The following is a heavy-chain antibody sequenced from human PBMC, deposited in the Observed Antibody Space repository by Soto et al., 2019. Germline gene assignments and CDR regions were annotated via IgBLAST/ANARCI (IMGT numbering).Heavy chain of an antibody. J-gene: IGHJ4*02. CDR2: IDPSDSYT. Sequence: RGESLKISCKGSGYSFTSYWISWVRQMPGKGLEWMGRIDPSDSYTNYSPSFQGHVTISADKSISTAYLQWSSLKASDTAMYYCARHVTSSSWESDFDYWGQGTLVTVSS. D-gene: IGHD6-13*01. CDR1: GYSFTSYW. V-gene: IGHV5-10-1*01. CDR3: ARHVTSSSWESDFDY.